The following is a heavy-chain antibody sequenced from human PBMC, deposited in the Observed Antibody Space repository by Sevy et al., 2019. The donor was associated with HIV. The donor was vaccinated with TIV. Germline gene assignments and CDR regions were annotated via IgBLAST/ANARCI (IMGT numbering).Heavy chain of an antibody. J-gene: IGHJ5*02. Sequence: SETLSLTYTVSGGSISGYYWSWIRQSPGKGLEWIGYIYNVGDTRYNPSLKSRVTISMATSKNQFSLHLNSVTAADPAVYYCARRVPALAGNWFDPWGQGTLVTVSS. CDR1: GGSISGYY. V-gene: IGHV4-59*01. CDR3: ARRVPALAGNWFDP. CDR2: IYNVGDT.